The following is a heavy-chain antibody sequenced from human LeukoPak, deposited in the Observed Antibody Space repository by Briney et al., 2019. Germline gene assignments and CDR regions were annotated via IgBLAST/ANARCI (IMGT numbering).Heavy chain of an antibody. D-gene: IGHD5-18*01. J-gene: IGHJ4*02. Sequence: QPGRSLRLSCAASGFSFSNHGMHWVRQAPGKGLEWVAIIWNDGSNKYYADSVKGRFTISRDNSKNTLYLQMNSLRAEDTAVYFCATWIQRFLDYWGQGTLVTVSS. CDR1: GFSFSNHG. CDR2: IWNDGSNK. CDR3: ATWIQRFLDY. V-gene: IGHV3-33*01.